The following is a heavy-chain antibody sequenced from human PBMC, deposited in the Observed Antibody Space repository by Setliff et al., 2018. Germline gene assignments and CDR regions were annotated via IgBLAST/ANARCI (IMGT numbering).Heavy chain of an antibody. CDR2: ISAYDGNT. V-gene: IGHV1-18*01. CDR1: GYTFTNYG. Sequence: ASVKVSCKASGYTFTNYGITWVRQAPGQGLEWMAWISAYDGNTRFAQNFQGRVTMTTDSSTKTVYMELRSLTSDDTAIYYCTRGPGPNAVVAMPFDRWGQGTLVTVSS. J-gene: IGHJ4*02. CDR3: TRGPGPNAVVAMPFDR. D-gene: IGHD5-12*01.